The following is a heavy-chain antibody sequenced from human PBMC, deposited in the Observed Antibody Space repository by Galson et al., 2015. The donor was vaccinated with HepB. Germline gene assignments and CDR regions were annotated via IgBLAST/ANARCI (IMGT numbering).Heavy chain of an antibody. Sequence: SLRLSCAASGFTFSSYAMHWVRQAPGKGLEWVAVISYDGSNKYYADSVKGRFTISRDNSKNTLYLQMNSLRAEDTAVYYCARGGITSEIFWSGRRRYFDYWGQGTLVTVSS. V-gene: IGHV3-30-3*01. CDR1: GFTFSSYA. CDR3: ARGGITSEIFWSGRRRYFDY. J-gene: IGHJ4*02. D-gene: IGHD3-3*01. CDR2: ISYDGSNK.